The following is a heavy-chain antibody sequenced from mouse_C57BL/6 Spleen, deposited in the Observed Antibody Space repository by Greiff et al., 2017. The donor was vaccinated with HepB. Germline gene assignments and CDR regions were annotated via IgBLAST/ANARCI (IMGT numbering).Heavy chain of an antibody. Sequence: EVQLQQSGTVLARPGASVKMSCKTSGYTFTSYWMHWVKQRPGQGLEWIGAIYPGNSDTSYNQKFKGKAKLTAVTSASTAYMELSSLTNEDSAVYYCTRGNDYDEIYFDNWGQGTTLTVSS. CDR3: TRGNDYDEIYFDN. CDR2: IYPGNSDT. CDR1: GYTFTSYW. D-gene: IGHD2-4*01. J-gene: IGHJ2*01. V-gene: IGHV1-5*01.